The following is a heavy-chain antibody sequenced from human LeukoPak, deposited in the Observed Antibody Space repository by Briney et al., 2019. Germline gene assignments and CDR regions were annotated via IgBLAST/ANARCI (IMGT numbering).Heavy chain of an antibody. J-gene: IGHJ4*02. D-gene: IGHD2-8*01. CDR3: ARGPFFSVLSRYYFDY. Sequence: SETLSLTCAVYGGSFSGYYWSWIRQPPGKGLEWIGEINHSGSTNYNPSLKSRVTISVDTSKNQFSLKLSSVTAADTAVYYCARGPFFSVLSRYYFDYWGQGTLVTVSS. V-gene: IGHV4-34*01. CDR2: INHSGST. CDR1: GGSFSGYY.